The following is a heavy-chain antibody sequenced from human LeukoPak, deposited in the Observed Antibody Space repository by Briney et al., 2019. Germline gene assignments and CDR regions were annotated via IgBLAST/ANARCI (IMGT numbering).Heavy chain of an antibody. CDR3: AREGIAAAGNYYDMDV. D-gene: IGHD6-13*01. V-gene: IGHV4-31*03. J-gene: IGHJ6*02. CDR1: GGSISSGGYY. CDR2: IYYSGST. Sequence: SETLSLTCTVSGGSISSGGYYWSWIRQHPGKGLEWIGYIYYSGSTYYNPSLKSRVTISVDTSKNQFSLKLSSVTAADTAVYYCAREGIAAAGNYYDMDVWGQGTTVTVSS.